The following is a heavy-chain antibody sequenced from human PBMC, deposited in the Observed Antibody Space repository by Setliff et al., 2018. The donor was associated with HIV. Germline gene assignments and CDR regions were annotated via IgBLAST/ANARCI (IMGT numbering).Heavy chain of an antibody. CDR3: ARGPAAGAYYFDY. V-gene: IGHV4-61*02. J-gene: IGHJ4*02. CDR1: GGSISSGTDF. Sequence: SETLSLTCSVSGGSISSGTDFWSWIRQPAGKGLGWIGRIYTSGSTKSNPSLDSRVTISVDTSKTQFSLILRSVTAADTAVYCCARGPAAGAYYFDYWGQGTLVTVSS. D-gene: IGHD6-13*01. CDR2: IYTSGST.